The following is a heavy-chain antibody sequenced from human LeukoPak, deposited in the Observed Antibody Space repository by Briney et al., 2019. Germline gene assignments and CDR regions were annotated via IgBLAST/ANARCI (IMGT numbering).Heavy chain of an antibody. D-gene: IGHD2-2*02. CDR2: IYYSGST. Sequence: SETLSLTCTVSGGSISSGDYYWSWIRQPPGKGLEWIGYIYYSGSTYYNPSLKSRVTISVDTSKNQCSLKLSSVTAADTAVYYCARGGGRDIVVVPAAISRHYYFDYWGQGTLVTVSS. V-gene: IGHV4-30-4*08. J-gene: IGHJ4*02. CDR3: ARGGGRDIVVVPAAISRHYYFDY. CDR1: GGSISSGDYY.